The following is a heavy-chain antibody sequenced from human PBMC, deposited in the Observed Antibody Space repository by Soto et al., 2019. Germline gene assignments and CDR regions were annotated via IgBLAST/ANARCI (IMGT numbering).Heavy chain of an antibody. CDR1: GGSIRSGGYY. CDR3: ARDRLMATAGTARHYFGLDV. CDR2: IYYSGNT. J-gene: IGHJ6*02. D-gene: IGHD5-18*01. Sequence: TLSLTCTVSGGSIRSGGYYWSWVRQNPRRGLEWIGNIYYSGNTYYNPSLKSRLTISVDTSKNQFSLNLSSVTAADTADYYCARDRLMATAGTARHYFGLDVWGQGTTVTVSS. V-gene: IGHV4-31*03.